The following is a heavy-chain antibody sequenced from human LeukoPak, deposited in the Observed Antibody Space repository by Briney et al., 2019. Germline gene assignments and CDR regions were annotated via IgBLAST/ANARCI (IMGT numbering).Heavy chain of an antibody. D-gene: IGHD2-2*01. V-gene: IGHV3-23*01. CDR3: AKGEGYCSSTSCYVDFDY. Sequence: GGSLRLSCAASGLTFRRNAMSWVRQAPGKGLEGGSVISGSGGSTYYADSVKCRFTISRDNSKNTLNLQLNSPRAEDTAVSYCAKGEGYCSSTSCYVDFDYWGQGTMVTVSS. CDR1: GLTFRRNA. CDR2: ISGSGGST. J-gene: IGHJ4*02.